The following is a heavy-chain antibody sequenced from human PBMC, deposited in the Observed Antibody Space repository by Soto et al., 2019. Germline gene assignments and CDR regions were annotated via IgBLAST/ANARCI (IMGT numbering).Heavy chain of an antibody. CDR2: VIPIFGTA. V-gene: IGHV1-69*13. CDR1: GGTFSSYA. J-gene: IGHJ4*02. CDR3: ASNYYDSSGYHDPPNY. Sequence: SVKVSCKASGGTFSSYAISWVRQAPGQGLEWMGGVIPIFGTANYAQKFQGRVTITADESTSTAYMELSSLRSEDTAVYYCASNYYDSSGYHDPPNYWGQGTLVPVSS. D-gene: IGHD3-22*01.